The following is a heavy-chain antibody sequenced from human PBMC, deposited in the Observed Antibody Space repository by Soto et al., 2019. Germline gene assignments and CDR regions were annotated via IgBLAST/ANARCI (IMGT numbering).Heavy chain of an antibody. D-gene: IGHD2-2*01. CDR1: GGTFSSYA. CDR3: ARSQGSSTSLEIYYYYYYGMDV. Sequence: QVQLVQSGAEVQKPGSSVKVSCKASGGTFSSYAISWVRQAPGQGLEWMGGIIPISGTANYAQKFQGRVTITADESKSTAYMELSSLRSEDTAVDYCARSQGSSTSLEIYYYYYYGMDVWGQGTTVTVSS. V-gene: IGHV1-69*01. J-gene: IGHJ6*02. CDR2: IIPISGTA.